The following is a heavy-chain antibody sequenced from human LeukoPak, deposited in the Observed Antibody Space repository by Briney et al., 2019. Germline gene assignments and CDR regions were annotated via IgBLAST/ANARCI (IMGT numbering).Heavy chain of an antibody. J-gene: IGHJ4*02. CDR3: ARGRGYYDSTGYFAY. D-gene: IGHD3-22*01. V-gene: IGHV4-4*07. CDR1: GGSISSFY. Sequence: SETLSLTCNVSGGSISSFYWNWIRQPAGKGLEWIGRIYTSGSTNYNPPLKSRVTMSVDTSKNQFSLKLSSVTAADTAVYYCARGRGYYDSTGYFAYWGQGTPVTVSS. CDR2: IYTSGST.